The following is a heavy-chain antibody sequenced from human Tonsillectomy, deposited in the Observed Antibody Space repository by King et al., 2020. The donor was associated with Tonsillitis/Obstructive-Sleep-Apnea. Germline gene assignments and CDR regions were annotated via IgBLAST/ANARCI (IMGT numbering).Heavy chain of an antibody. CDR3: ATQPRGSGDRGDD. D-gene: IGHD3-16*01. V-gene: IGHV4-39*01. J-gene: IGHJ4*02. CDR2: ISYSGST. Sequence: LPLPESGPGLVQPSATLSLTCTVSGDSISSRRYSWGWIRQSPGQGLEWIGSISYSGSTYYNPSLKSRVTISVDTSQSQFSLNLSSVTAADPAGDDGATQPRGSGDRGDDGGQGTRATVSA. CDR1: GDSISSRRYS.